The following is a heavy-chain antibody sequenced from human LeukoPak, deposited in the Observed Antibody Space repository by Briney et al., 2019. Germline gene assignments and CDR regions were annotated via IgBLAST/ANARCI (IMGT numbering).Heavy chain of an antibody. CDR3: ARDPSYGSGSYYNNFDY. V-gene: IGHV1-2*06. CDR1: GYTFTGYY. J-gene: IGHJ4*02. Sequence: ASVKVSCKASGYTFTGYYMHWVRQAPGQGLEWMGRINPNSGGTNYAQKFQGRVTMTRDTSISTAYMELSRLRSDDTAVYHCARDPSYGSGSYYNNFDYWGQGTLVTVSS. D-gene: IGHD3-10*01. CDR2: INPNSGGT.